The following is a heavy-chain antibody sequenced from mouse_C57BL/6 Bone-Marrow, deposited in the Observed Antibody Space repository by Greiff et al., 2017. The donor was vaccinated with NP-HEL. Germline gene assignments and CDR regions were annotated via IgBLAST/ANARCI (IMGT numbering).Heavy chain of an antibody. Sequence: QVQLQQPGAELVMPGASVKLSCKASGYTFTSYWMHWVKQRPGQGLEWIGEIDPSDSYTNYNQKFKGKSTLPVDKSSSTAYMQLSSLTSEDSAVYYCARGTTVVDYYAMDYWGQGSSVTVSS. CDR1: GYTFTSYW. V-gene: IGHV1-69*01. J-gene: IGHJ4*01. CDR2: IDPSDSYT. D-gene: IGHD1-1*01. CDR3: ARGTTVVDYYAMDY.